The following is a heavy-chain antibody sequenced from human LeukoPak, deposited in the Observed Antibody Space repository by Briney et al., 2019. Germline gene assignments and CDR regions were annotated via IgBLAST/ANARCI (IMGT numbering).Heavy chain of an antibody. CDR1: GFTFSSYA. J-gene: IGHJ4*02. CDR3: VKAEDGYSSSSRFDY. Sequence: GGSLRLSCSASGFTFSSYAMHWVRQAPGKGLEYVSAISSNGGSTYYADSVKGRFTISRDNSKNTLYLQMSSLRAEDTAVYYCVKAEDGYSSSSRFDYWGQGTLVTVSS. CDR2: ISSNGGST. V-gene: IGHV3-64D*06. D-gene: IGHD6-13*01.